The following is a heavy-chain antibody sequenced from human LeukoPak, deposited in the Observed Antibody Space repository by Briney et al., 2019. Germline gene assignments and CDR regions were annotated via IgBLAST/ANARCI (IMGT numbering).Heavy chain of an antibody. D-gene: IGHD2-2*02. J-gene: IGHJ5*02. CDR3: ARGVPAAIGWKLYNWFDP. CDR2: IYTSGST. CDR1: GGSISSGSYY. Sequence: SQTLSLTCTVSGGSISSGSYYWSWIRQPAGKGLEWIGRIYTSGSTNYNPSLKSQVTISVDTSKNQFSLKLSSVTAADTAVYYCARGVPAAIGWKLYNWFDPWGQGTLVTVSS. V-gene: IGHV4-61*02.